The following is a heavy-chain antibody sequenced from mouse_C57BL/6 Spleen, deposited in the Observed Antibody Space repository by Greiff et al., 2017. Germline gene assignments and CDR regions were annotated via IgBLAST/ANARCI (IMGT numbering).Heavy chain of an antibody. CDR2: IYPGGGYT. D-gene: IGHD1-1*01. V-gene: IGHV1-63*01. CDR3: ARYYGSSHQAWFAY. CDR1: GYTFTNYW. J-gene: IGHJ3*01. Sequence: QVHVKQSGAELVRPGTSVKMSCKASGYTFTNYWIGWAKQRPGHGLEWIGGIYPGGGYTNYNEKFKGKATLTADKSSSTAYMQFSSLTSEDSAIYYCARYYGSSHQAWFAYWGQGTLVTVSA.